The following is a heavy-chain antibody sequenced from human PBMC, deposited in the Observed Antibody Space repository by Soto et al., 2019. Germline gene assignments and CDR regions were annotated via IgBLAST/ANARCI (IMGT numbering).Heavy chain of an antibody. V-gene: IGHV3-11*05. J-gene: IGHJ3*02. CDR2: ISSSSSYT. Sequence: GGSLRLSCAASGFTFSDYYMSWIRQAPGKGLEWVSYISSSSSYTNYADSVKGRFTISRDNAKNSLYLQMNSLRAEDTAVYYCARDQGGSQYDAFDIWGQGTMVTVSS. CDR3: ARDQGGSQYDAFDI. CDR1: GFTFSDYY. D-gene: IGHD3-10*01.